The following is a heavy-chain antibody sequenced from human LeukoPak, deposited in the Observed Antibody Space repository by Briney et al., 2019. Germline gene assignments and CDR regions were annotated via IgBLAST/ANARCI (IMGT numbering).Heavy chain of an antibody. Sequence: SETLSLTCTVSGGSISSYYWSWIRQPPGKGLEWIGYIYYSGSTNYNPSLKNRVTISVDTSKNQFSLKLSSVTAADTAVYYCARDARSSMGAFDIWGQGTMVTVSS. CDR3: ARDARSSMGAFDI. CDR1: GGSISSYY. CDR2: IYYSGST. J-gene: IGHJ3*02. V-gene: IGHV4-59*01.